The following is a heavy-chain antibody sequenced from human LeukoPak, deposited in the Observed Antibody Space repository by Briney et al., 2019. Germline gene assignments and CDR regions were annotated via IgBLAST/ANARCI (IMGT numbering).Heavy chain of an antibody. CDR3: ARRLDGYGSAMRYWFDS. CDR2: IFSSGDK. J-gene: IGHJ5*01. CDR1: GFSFSTSGVG. D-gene: IGHD6-19*01. Sequence: SGPMLVRPTQTHTLTCTFSGFSFSTSGVGVGWIRQPPGKGLEWLAVIFSSGDKRHSLSLESRLTITKDTSKNQVILSMTNMGPAETAKYYCARRLDGYGSAMRYWFDSWGQGILVT. V-gene: IGHV2-5*01.